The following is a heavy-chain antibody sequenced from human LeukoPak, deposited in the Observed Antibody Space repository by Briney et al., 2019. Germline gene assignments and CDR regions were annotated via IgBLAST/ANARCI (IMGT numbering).Heavy chain of an antibody. D-gene: IGHD2-15*01. CDR3: AKNVDQDDMDV. J-gene: IGHJ6*02. V-gene: IGHV3-30*18. Sequence: GGSLRLSCAASGFTFSDYGMHWVRQAPGKGLEWVAVISYDGTNKYYVDSVKGRFTISRDNSKNTLYLQMNSLRAEDTAVYYCAKNVDQDDMDVWGQGTTVTVSS. CDR2: ISYDGTNK. CDR1: GFTFSDYG.